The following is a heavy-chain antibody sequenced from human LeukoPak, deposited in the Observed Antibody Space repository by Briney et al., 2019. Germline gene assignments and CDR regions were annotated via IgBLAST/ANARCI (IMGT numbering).Heavy chain of an antibody. CDR1: GYSFPTYW. CDR2: IYPDESNI. D-gene: IGHD2-2*03. J-gene: IGHJ4*02. CDR3: ARPPSRGYSSSFEY. V-gene: IGHV5-51*01. Sequence: GESLKISCKDSGYSFPTYWIAWVRQMPGKGLEWMGIIYPDESNIRYSPSFQGQVTISADKSISTAYLQWSSLKASDTAMYYCARPPSRGYSSSFEYWGQGTLVTVSS.